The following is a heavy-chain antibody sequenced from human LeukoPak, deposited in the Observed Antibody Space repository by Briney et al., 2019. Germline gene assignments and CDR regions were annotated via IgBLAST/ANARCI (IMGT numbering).Heavy chain of an antibody. V-gene: IGHV3-9*01. Sequence: GGSLRLSCAASGFTFDDYVMHWVRQVPGKGLEWVSGISWNSATIGYADSVKGRFTISRDNAKNSLYLQMNSLRAEDTALYYCAKGAYGSGSYYENWFDPWGQGTLVTVSP. CDR2: ISWNSATI. CDR1: GFTFDDYV. D-gene: IGHD3-10*01. CDR3: AKGAYGSGSYYENWFDP. J-gene: IGHJ5*02.